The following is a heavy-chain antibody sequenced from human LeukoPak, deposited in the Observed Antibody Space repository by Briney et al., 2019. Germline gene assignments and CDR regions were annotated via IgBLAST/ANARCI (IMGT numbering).Heavy chain of an antibody. CDR3: ASSGSYRFDY. J-gene: IGHJ4*02. CDR1: GFTFSSYS. CDR2: ITASGTAM. D-gene: IGHD1-26*01. V-gene: IGHV3-48*02. Sequence: GGSLRLSCAASGFTFSSYSMNWVRQAPGKGLEWVSHITASGTAMFYADSVKGRFAISRDNAKNSLYLQMNSLRDEDTAVYYCASSGSYRFDYWGQGTPVTVSS.